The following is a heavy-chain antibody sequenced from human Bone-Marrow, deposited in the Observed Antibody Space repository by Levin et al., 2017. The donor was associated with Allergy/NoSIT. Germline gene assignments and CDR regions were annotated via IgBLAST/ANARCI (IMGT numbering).Heavy chain of an antibody. CDR3: VTNSFGLSTGYPSWFDS. CDR2: IFYSGSN. CDR1: GGSMHTTNHY. J-gene: IGHJ5*01. D-gene: IGHD5-18*01. Sequence: SETLSLSCSVPGGSMHTTNHYWGWIRQPPGKGLEWIGSIFYSGSNFYTPSLNGRITMSIDTSNHRFSLKLNPVSAAATPLYYCVTNSFGLSTGYPSWFDSWGQGTLVTVS. V-gene: IGHV4-39*07.